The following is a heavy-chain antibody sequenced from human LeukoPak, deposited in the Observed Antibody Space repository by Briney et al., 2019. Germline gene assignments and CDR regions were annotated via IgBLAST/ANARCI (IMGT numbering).Heavy chain of an antibody. J-gene: IGHJ4*02. Sequence: PGRSLRLSCAASGFTFSSYAMHWVRQAPGKGLEWVSSISNSGGRTFYTDSVKGRFTISRDNSKITLYLQMNSLRAEDTAVYYCAKSYNGYESKPDYWGQGTLVTVSS. CDR2: ISNSGGRT. CDR3: AKSYNGYESKPDY. D-gene: IGHD5-12*01. CDR1: GFTFSSYA. V-gene: IGHV3-23*01.